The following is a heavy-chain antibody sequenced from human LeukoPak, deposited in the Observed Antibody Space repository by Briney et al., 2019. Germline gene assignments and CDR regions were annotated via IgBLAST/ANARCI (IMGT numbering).Heavy chain of an antibody. J-gene: IGHJ4*02. Sequence: GGSLRLSCAASGFTFSSYAMSWLRQAPQKGLEWGSGISVTGDITYYADSVKSRFTIARDNSRTTLYLQLNSLRADDTAVYYCAKSHITRYPLQYYFDLWGQGAQVIVSS. V-gene: IGHV3-23*01. CDR2: ISVTGDIT. D-gene: IGHD2-21*01. CDR3: AKSHITRYPLQYYFDL. CDR1: GFTFSSYA.